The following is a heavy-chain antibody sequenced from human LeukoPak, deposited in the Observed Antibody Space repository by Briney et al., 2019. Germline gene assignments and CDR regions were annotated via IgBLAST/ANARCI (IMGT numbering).Heavy chain of an antibody. J-gene: IGHJ4*02. D-gene: IGHD6-13*01. CDR3: ARARGIAAAGKNIDY. CDR2: INHSGST. CDR1: GGSFSGYY. Sequence: PSETLSLTCAVYGGSFSGYYWSWIRQPPGKGLEWIGEINHSGSTNYNPSLKSRVTISVDTSKNQFSLKLSSVTAADTAVYYCARARGIAAAGKNIDYWGQGTLVTVSS. V-gene: IGHV4-34*01.